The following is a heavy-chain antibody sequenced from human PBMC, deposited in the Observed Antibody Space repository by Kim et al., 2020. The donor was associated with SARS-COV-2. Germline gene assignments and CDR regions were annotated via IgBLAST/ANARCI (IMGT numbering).Heavy chain of an antibody. Sequence: GGSLRLSCAASGFAFSSYAMNWVRQAPGKGLEWVSVISGSGGTTDYADSVKGRFTISRDNSKNTLSLQMSSLRGEDTAVYYCARRGEFSTRWYPSWFDSWGLGTLVTVSS. J-gene: IGHJ5*01. CDR3: ARRGEFSTRWYPSWFDS. V-gene: IGHV3-23*01. D-gene: IGHD6-13*01. CDR1: GFAFSSYA. CDR2: ISGSGGTT.